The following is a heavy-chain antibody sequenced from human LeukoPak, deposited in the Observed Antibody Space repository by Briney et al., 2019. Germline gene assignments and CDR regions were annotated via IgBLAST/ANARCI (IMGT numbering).Heavy chain of an antibody. CDR1: GGSISSGDYY. Sequence: SETLSLTCTVSGGSISSGDYYWSWIRQPPGKGLEWIGYIYYSGSTYYNPSPKSRVTISVDTSKNQFSLKLSSVTAADTAVYYCAIFPVPAAMDADYWGQGPLVTVSS. CDR2: IYYSGST. D-gene: IGHD2-2*01. CDR3: AIFPVPAAMDADY. J-gene: IGHJ4*02. V-gene: IGHV4-30-4*08.